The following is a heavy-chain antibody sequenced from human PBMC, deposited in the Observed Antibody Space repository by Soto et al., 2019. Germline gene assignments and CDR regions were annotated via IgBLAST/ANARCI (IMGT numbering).Heavy chain of an antibody. D-gene: IGHD2-2*01. J-gene: IGHJ6*03. Sequence: PSETLSLTCAVYGGSFSGYYWSWIRQPPGKGLEWIGEINHSGSTNYNPSLKSRVTISVDTSKNQFSLKLSSVTAADTAVYYCARARSSTSSGDYYYDMDAWGNGTTVTSP. V-gene: IGHV4-34*01. CDR2: INHSGST. CDR3: ARARSSTSSGDYYYDMDA. CDR1: GGSFSGYY.